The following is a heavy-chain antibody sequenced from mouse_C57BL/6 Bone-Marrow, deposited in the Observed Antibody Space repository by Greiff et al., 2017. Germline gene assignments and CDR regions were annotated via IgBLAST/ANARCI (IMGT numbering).Heavy chain of an antibody. J-gene: IGHJ2*01. V-gene: IGHV1-55*01. Sequence: VQLQQPGAELVKPGASVKMSCKASGYTFTSYWITWVKQRPGQGLEWIGDIYPTSGRTNYNEKFKSKAILTVDPSSNTAYMQLSSLTSEDSAVFYCARSVRLGRSFGYWGQGTTLTVSS. D-gene: IGHD4-1*01. CDR1: GYTFTSYW. CDR3: ARSVRLGRSFGY. CDR2: IYPTSGRT.